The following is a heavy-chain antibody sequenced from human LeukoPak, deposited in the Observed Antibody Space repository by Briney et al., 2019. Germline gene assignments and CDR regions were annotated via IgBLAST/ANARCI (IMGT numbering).Heavy chain of an antibody. Sequence: GGSLRLSCAASGFTFTIAWMSWVRQAPGKGLEWASVISASGTDTYYADSVKGRFTISRDNSQNTLYLHMNSLRAEDTAVYYCAKDQTAAVGQLDYWGQGTVVTVSS. V-gene: IGHV3-23*01. J-gene: IGHJ4*02. D-gene: IGHD6-13*01. CDR2: ISASGTDT. CDR3: AKDQTAAVGQLDY. CDR1: GFTFTIAW.